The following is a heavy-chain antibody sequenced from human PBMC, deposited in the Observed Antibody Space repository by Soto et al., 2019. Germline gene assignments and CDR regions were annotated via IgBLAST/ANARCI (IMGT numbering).Heavy chain of an antibody. J-gene: IGHJ4*02. CDR1: GFSLSTSGVG. V-gene: IGHV2-5*02. Sequence: QITLKESGPTLVKRTQTLTLTCTFTGFSLSTSGVGVGWIRQPPEEALECLALISWDEAKRSSPSLKSRRTPTKDTSKIPVVLTMTNMDTVDTATYYSAHRPYYYDTNGYHRGYYFDYWGQGTLVTVSS. D-gene: IGHD3-22*01. CDR2: ISWDEAK. CDR3: AHRPYYYDTNGYHRGYYFDY.